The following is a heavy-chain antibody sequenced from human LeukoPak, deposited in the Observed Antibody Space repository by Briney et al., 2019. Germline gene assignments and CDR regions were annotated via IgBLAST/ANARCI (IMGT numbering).Heavy chain of an antibody. V-gene: IGHV3-48*04. Sequence: GGSLRLSCVASGLTFSPYGMNWVRQAPGKGLEWISYIAGSSSPIQYADSVKGRFTISRDNARNSVYLQMNSLRAEDTAVYYCARGSDYGGNPADYWGQGTLVTVSS. J-gene: IGHJ4*02. CDR2: IAGSSSPI. D-gene: IGHD4-23*01. CDR3: ARGSDYGGNPADY. CDR1: GLTFSPYG.